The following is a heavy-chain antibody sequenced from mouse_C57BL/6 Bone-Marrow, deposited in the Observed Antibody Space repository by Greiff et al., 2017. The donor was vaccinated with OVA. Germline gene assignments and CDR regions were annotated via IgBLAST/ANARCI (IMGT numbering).Heavy chain of an antibody. CDR1: GFNIKDDY. J-gene: IGHJ2*01. CDR3: TTRYSNYYFDY. CDR2: IDPENGDT. D-gene: IGHD2-5*01. V-gene: IGHV14-4*01. Sequence: EVKLVESGAELVRPGASVKLSCTASGFNIKDDYMHWVKQRPEQGLEWIGWIDPENGDTEYASTFQGKATITADTSSNTAYLQLSSLTSEDTAVYYCTTRYSNYYFDYWGQGTTLTVSS.